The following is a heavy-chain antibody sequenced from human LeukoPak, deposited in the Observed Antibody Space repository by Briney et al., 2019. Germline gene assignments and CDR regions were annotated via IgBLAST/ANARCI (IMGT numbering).Heavy chain of an antibody. V-gene: IGHV4-34*01. CDR3: ARVRYCGGDCS. J-gene: IGHJ5*02. Sequence: SETLSLTCAVYGGSFSGYYWSWIRQPPGKGLEWIGEINHSGSTNYNPSLKSRVTISVDTSKNQFSLKLSSVTAADTAVYYCARVRYCGGDCSWGQGTLVTVSS. D-gene: IGHD2-21*02. CDR1: GGSFSGYY. CDR2: INHSGST.